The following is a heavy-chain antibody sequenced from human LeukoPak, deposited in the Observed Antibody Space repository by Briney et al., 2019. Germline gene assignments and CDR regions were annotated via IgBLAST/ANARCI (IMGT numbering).Heavy chain of an antibody. J-gene: IGHJ5*02. D-gene: IGHD2-15*01. CDR2: IYYSGST. CDR1: GGSISSSSYY. CDR3: ARVTYCSGGSCGAFDP. Sequence: SETLSLTCTVSGGSISSSSYYWAWIRQPPGKGLEWIVSIYYSGSTNYNPSLKSRVTISVDTSKNQFSLKLSSVTAADTAVYYCARVTYCSGGSCGAFDPWGQGTLVTVSS. V-gene: IGHV4-39*07.